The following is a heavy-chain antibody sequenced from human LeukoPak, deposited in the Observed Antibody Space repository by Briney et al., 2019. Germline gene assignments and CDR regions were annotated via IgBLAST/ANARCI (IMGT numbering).Heavy chain of an antibody. Sequence: GGSLRLSCTASGFTFGDYAMSWVRQAPGKGLDWVAFISYDGSNKYYADSVKGRITISRDNSKNTLYLQMNSLRAEDTAVYYCAREGSGSYYGSLGYWGQGTLVTVSS. CDR1: GFTFGDYA. J-gene: IGHJ4*02. CDR2: ISYDGSNK. V-gene: IGHV3-30-3*01. CDR3: AREGSGSYYGSLGY. D-gene: IGHD1-26*01.